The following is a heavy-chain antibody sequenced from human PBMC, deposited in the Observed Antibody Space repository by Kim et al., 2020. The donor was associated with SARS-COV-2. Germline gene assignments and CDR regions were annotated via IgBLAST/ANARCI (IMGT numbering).Heavy chain of an antibody. Sequence: SETLSLTCTVSGGSISSSSYYWGWIRQPPGKGLEWIGSIYYSGSTYYNPSLKSRVTISVDTSKNQFSLKLSSVTAADTAVYYCARSFLWFGELLPPSWVSFYFDYGCQVTLVTVSS. CDR1: GGSISSSSYY. CDR3: ARSFLWFGELLPPSWVSFYFDY. D-gene: IGHD3-10*01. V-gene: IGHV4-39*01. J-gene: IGHJ4*02. CDR2: IYYSGST.